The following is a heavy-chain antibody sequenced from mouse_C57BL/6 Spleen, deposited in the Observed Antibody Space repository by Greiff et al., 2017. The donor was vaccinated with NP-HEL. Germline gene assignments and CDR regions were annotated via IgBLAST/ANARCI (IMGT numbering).Heavy chain of an antibody. CDR3: ARDYDYDGYAMDY. CDR2: IYPGDGDT. V-gene: IGHV1-82*01. Sequence: QVQLQQSGPELVKPGASVKISCKASGYAFSSSWMNWVKQRPGKGLEWIGRIYPGDGDTNYNGKFKGKATLTADKSSSTAYMQLSSLTSEDSAVYFCARDYDYDGYAMDYWGQGTSVTVSS. J-gene: IGHJ4*01. D-gene: IGHD2-4*01. CDR1: GYAFSSSW.